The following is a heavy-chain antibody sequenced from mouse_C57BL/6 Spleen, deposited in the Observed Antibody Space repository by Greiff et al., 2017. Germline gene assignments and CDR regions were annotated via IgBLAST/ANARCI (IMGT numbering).Heavy chain of an antibody. CDR3: ARSRYDYDRDAMDY. CDR2: INPSNGGT. Sequence: QVHVKQPGTELVKPGASVKLSCKASGYTFTSYWMHWVKQRPGQGLEWIGNINPSNGGTNYNEKFKSKATLTVDKSSSTAYMQLSSLTSEDSAVYYCARSRYDYDRDAMDYWGQGTSVTVSS. D-gene: IGHD2-4*01. CDR1: GYTFTSYW. J-gene: IGHJ4*01. V-gene: IGHV1-53*01.